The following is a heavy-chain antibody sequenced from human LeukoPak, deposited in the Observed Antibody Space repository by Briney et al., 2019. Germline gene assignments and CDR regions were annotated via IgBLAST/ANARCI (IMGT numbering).Heavy chain of an antibody. J-gene: IGHJ4*02. CDR3: AKGGYYERPWYFDY. CDR1: GFTFSSYA. V-gene: IGHV3-30*04. CDR2: IYHDGRNE. D-gene: IGHD3-22*01. Sequence: PGESLRLSCAASGFTFSSYAMHWVRQAPGKGLEWVSLIYHDGRNEHYADSAKGRFTISRDNSKNTLSLQMNGLRAEDTAVYYCAKGGYYERPWYFDYWGQGTLVTVSS.